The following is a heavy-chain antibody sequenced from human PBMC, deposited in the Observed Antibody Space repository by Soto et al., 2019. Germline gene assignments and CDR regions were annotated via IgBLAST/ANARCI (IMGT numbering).Heavy chain of an antibody. CDR1: GFTFSSYG. CDR2: ISYDGSNK. CDR3: AKELGGYNYVPPLDC. Sequence: QVQLVESGGGVVQPGRSLRLSCAASGFTFSSYGMHWFRQAPGKGLQWVAVISYDGSNKYYADSVKGRFTISRDNSKNTLYLQMNSLRAEDTAVYYCAKELGGYNYVPPLDCWGQGTLVTVSS. J-gene: IGHJ4*02. D-gene: IGHD5-18*01. V-gene: IGHV3-30*18.